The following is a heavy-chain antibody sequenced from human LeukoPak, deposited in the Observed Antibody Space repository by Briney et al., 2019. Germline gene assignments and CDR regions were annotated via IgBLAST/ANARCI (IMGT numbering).Heavy chain of an antibody. CDR1: GFTFSSYG. V-gene: IGHV3-23*01. D-gene: IGHD5-18*01. CDR2: ISGSGGST. Sequence: GGTLRLSCAASGFTFSSYGMSWVRQAPGKGLEWVPAISGSGGSTYYADSVKGRFTISRDNAKNSLYLQMNSLRAEDTAVYYCARDSRGYSYGSFDYWGQGTLVTVSS. J-gene: IGHJ4*02. CDR3: ARDSRGYSYGSFDY.